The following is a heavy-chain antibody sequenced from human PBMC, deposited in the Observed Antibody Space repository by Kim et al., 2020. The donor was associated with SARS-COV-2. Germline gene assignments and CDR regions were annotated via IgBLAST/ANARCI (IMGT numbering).Heavy chain of an antibody. V-gene: IGHV3-21*01. D-gene: IGHD2-2*01. Sequence: GGSLRLSCAASGFTFSSYSMNWVRQAPGKGLEWVSSISSSSSYIYYADSVKGRFTISRDNAKNSLYLQMNSLRAEDTAVYYCASNHGVVPAATRSDYWGQGTLVTVSS. CDR3: ASNHGVVPAATRSDY. J-gene: IGHJ4*02. CDR2: ISSSSSYI. CDR1: GFTFSSYS.